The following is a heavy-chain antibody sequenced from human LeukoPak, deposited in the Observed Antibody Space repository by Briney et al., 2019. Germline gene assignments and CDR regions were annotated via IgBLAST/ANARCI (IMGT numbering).Heavy chain of an antibody. J-gene: IGHJ4*02. Sequence: SETLSLTCTVSGGSISSYYWSWIRQPPGKGLEWIGYIYYSGSTNYNPSLKSRVTISVDTSKNQFSLKLSSVTAADTAVYYCASISSSWHVDYWGQGTLVTVSP. CDR1: GGSISSYY. CDR3: ASISSSWHVDY. CDR2: IYYSGST. D-gene: IGHD6-13*01. V-gene: IGHV4-59*01.